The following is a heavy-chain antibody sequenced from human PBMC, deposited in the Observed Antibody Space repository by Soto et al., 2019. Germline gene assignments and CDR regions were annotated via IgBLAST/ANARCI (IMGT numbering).Heavy chain of an antibody. D-gene: IGHD6-13*01. Sequence: QVQLQESGPGLVKPSETLSLTCTVSGGSISSFYWSWIRQPPGKGLEWIGYIYYSGSTNYNPSLKSRVTISVDTSKSQFSLKLSSVTAADTAVYYCASARIGALSWFDPWGQGTLVSVSS. V-gene: IGHV4-59*08. CDR2: IYYSGST. J-gene: IGHJ5*02. CDR1: GGSISSFY. CDR3: ASARIGALSWFDP.